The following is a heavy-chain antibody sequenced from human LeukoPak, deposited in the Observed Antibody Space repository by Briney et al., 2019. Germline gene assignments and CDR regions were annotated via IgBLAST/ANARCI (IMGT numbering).Heavy chain of an antibody. J-gene: IGHJ4*02. D-gene: IGHD6-19*01. CDR3: ATSNLAVAGRDLFDY. Sequence: PGGSLRLSCAASGFTFRDYYMSWIRQAPGKGLEWVSYISSSGSSIYYADSVKGRFTISRDNAKNSLYLQMNSLRAEDTAVYYCATSNLAVAGRDLFDYWGQGTLVTVSS. V-gene: IGHV3-11*04. CDR2: ISSSGSSI. CDR1: GFTFRDYY.